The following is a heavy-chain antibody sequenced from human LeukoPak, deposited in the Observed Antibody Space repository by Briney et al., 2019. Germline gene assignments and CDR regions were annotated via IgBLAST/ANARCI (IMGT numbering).Heavy chain of an antibody. CDR2: MNPNSGNT. CDR1: GYTFTSYD. J-gene: IGHJ6*03. D-gene: IGHD2-2*01. CDR3: ARGHLLSPWYHIVVVPGAMSYYYMDV. V-gene: IGHV1-8*03. Sequence: ASVKVSCKASGYTFTSYDINWVRQATGQGLEWMGWMNPNSGNTGYAQKFQGRVTITRNTSISTAYMELSSLRSEDTAVYYCARGHLLSPWYHIVVVPGAMSYYYMDVWGKGTTVTVSS.